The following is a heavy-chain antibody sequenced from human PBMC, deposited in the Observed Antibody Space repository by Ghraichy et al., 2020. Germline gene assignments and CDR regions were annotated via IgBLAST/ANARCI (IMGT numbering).Heavy chain of an antibody. Sequence: SETLSLTCTVSGVSINSYYWTWIRQPPGKGLEWIGYVTYRGGTDYNPSLKSRVTISVDTSKNQFSLRLSSVTAADTAVYDCARIIVAALPSTWGQGTLVTVSS. J-gene: IGHJ5*02. CDR2: VTYRGGT. D-gene: IGHD5-12*01. CDR1: GVSINSYY. V-gene: IGHV4-59*01. CDR3: ARIIVAALPST.